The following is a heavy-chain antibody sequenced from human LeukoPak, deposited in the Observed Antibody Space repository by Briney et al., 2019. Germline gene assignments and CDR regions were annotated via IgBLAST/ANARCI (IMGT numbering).Heavy chain of an antibody. CDR3: AKARGYCSSTSCFRPFDY. Sequence: GGSLRLSCAASGFTFSTYTMNWVRQAPGRGLEWVSYIRSSGSTIFYADSVKGRFTVSRDNAKNSLYLQMNSLRAEDTAVYYCAKARGYCSSTSCFRPFDYWGQGTLVTVSS. D-gene: IGHD2-2*01. J-gene: IGHJ4*02. CDR2: IRSSGSTI. V-gene: IGHV3-48*01. CDR1: GFTFSTYT.